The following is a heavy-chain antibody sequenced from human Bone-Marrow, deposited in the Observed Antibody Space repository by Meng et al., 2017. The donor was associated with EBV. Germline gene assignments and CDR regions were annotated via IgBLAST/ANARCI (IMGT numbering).Heavy chain of an antibody. CDR1: GGTFNSDA. CDR3: AKESGRGYTPDY. J-gene: IGHJ4*02. CDR2: LIPMFGTA. V-gene: IGHV1-69*06. Sequence: QVEGVEAGAEVKKPGSSVKVSCWTSGGTFNSDAVSWVRQAPGQGLEWLGGLIPMFGTANYAQKFQDRVTIVADKSTNTHYMELTSLTSDDTAVYYCAKESGRGYTPDYWGQGTLVTVSS. D-gene: IGHD3-10*01.